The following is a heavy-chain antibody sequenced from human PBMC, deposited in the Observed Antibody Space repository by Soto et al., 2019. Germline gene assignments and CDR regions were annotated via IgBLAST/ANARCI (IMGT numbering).Heavy chain of an antibody. CDR2: IYHSGST. D-gene: IGHD2-2*01. V-gene: IGHV4-30-2*01. CDR3: AREVGYCSSTSCYGNYYGMDV. CDR1: GGSISSGGYS. Sequence: SETLSLTCAVSGGSISSGGYSWSWIRQPPGKGLEWIGYIYHSGSTYYNPSLKSRVTISVDRSKNQFSLKLSSVTAADTAVYYCAREVGYCSSTSCYGNYYGMDVWGQGTTVTVSS. J-gene: IGHJ6*02.